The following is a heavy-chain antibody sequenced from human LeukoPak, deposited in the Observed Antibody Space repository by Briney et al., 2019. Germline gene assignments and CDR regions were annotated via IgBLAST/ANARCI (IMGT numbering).Heavy chain of an antibody. D-gene: IGHD3-22*01. CDR2: MNPNSGNT. CDR3: ARDRPYYDSSGYWVY. V-gene: IGHV1-8*01. Sequence: ASVKVSCKASGYTFTSYDINWVRQATGQGLEWMGWMNPNSGNTGYAQKFQGRVTMTRDTSISTAYMELSRLRSDDTAVHYCARDRPYYDSSGYWVYWGQGTLVTVSS. CDR1: GYTFTSYD. J-gene: IGHJ4*02.